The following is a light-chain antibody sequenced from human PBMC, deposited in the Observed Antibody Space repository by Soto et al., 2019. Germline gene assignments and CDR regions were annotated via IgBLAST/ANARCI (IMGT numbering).Light chain of an antibody. CDR3: QQRSNWPLLT. CDR1: QSVSSY. CDR2: DAS. Sequence: VMTQSPPTLSVSPGERAILSSRASQSVSSYLAWYQQKPGQAPRLLIYDASNRATGIPARFSGSGSGTDFTLTISSLEPEDFAVYYCQQRSNWPLLTFGGGTKVDI. J-gene: IGKJ4*01. V-gene: IGKV3-11*01.